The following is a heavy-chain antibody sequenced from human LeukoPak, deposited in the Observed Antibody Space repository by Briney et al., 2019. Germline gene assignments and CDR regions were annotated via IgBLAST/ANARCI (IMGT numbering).Heavy chain of an antibody. CDR3: AKHYGSGTYYNYLDY. D-gene: IGHD3-10*01. J-gene: IGHJ4*02. Sequence: GGSLRLSCAASGXTFNNYAMSWVRRAPGKGLEWVSAISSNGGGTFYADSVKGQFTISRDNSQNTLYLQMNSLRAEDTAIYYCAKHYGSGTYYNYLDYWGQGTLVTVSS. V-gene: IGHV3-23*01. CDR1: GXTFNNYA. CDR2: ISSNGGGT.